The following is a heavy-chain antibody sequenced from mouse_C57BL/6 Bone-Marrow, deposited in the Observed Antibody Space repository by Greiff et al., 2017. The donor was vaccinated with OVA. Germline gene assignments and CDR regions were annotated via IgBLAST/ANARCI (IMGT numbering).Heavy chain of an antibody. CDR2: ISDGGSYT. J-gene: IGHJ1*03. CDR1: GFTFSSYA. V-gene: IGHV5-4*01. Sequence: EVQLVESGGGLVKPGGSLKLSCAASGFTFSSYAMSWVRQTPEKRLEWVATISDGGSYTYYPDNVKGRITISRDNAKNNLYLQMSHLKSEDTSMYYCARERYGCSYWYFDVWGTGTTVTVSS. D-gene: IGHD1-1*01. CDR3: ARERYGCSYWYFDV.